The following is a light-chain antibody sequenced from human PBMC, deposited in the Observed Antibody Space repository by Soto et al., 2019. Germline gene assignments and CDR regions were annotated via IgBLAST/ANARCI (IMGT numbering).Light chain of an antibody. CDR2: DVS. CDR3: CSYAGSYTHV. CDR1: SSDVGGYNY. Sequence: QSARTQPRSESRSPGQSVTISCTGTSSDVGGYNYVSWYQQHPGKAPKLMIYDVSKRPSGVPDRFSGSKSGNTASLTISGLQAEDETDYYCCSYAGSYTHVFGTGTKLTVL. V-gene: IGLV2-11*01. J-gene: IGLJ1*01.